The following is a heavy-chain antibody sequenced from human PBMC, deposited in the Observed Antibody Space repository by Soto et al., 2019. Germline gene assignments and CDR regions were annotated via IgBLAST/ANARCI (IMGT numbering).Heavy chain of an antibody. CDR1: GFTFSSYW. V-gene: IGHV3-7*03. CDR2: IKQDGSEK. Sequence: LRLSCAASGFTFSSYWMTWVRQAPGKGLEWVANIKQDGSEKYYVDSVKGRFTISRDNAKNSLYLHMHSLRAEDTAVYYCAGPYYYDSSGYQGYAFDIWGQGTMVTVS. J-gene: IGHJ3*02. CDR3: AGPYYYDSSGYQGYAFDI. D-gene: IGHD3-22*01.